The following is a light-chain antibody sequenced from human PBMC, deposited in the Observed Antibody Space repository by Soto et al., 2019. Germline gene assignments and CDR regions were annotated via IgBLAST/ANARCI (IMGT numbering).Light chain of an antibody. CDR1: QSVNSN. V-gene: IGKV3-15*01. Sequence: EIVMTQSPATLSVSPGERAILYCRASQSVNSNLAWYQQKPGQAPRLLIYGASTRAAGIPARFSGSGSGTEFTLTISSLQSEDFAVYYCQQYSSSPLTFGGGTKVDIK. CDR2: GAS. J-gene: IGKJ4*01. CDR3: QQYSSSPLT.